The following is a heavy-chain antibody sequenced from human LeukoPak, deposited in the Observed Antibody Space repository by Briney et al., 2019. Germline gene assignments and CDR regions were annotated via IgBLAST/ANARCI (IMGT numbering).Heavy chain of an antibody. CDR2: INSDGYSI. V-gene: IGHV3-74*01. Sequence: GGSLRLSCAATGFTFSSYWMHWVRQAPGKGPVWLARINSDGYSISYADSVKGRFTISRDNAKKSLYLQMNSLRAEDTAVYYCARVLRYCSGGNCYSGGLGYMDVWGKGTTVTISS. CDR3: ARVLRYCSGGNCYSGGLGYMDV. CDR1: GFTFSSYW. D-gene: IGHD2-15*01. J-gene: IGHJ6*03.